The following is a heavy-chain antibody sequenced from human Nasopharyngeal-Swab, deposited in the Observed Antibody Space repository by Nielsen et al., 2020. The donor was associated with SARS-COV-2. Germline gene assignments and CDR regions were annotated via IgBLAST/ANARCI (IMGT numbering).Heavy chain of an antibody. V-gene: IGHV3-73*01. Sequence: GESLKISCAASGFTFSDSAIHWVRQASGKGLEWVGRVRSKGNNYATAYSASVKGRFIIFRVEPTNTAYLQMNSLKTEDTAMYYCTRCGGGCYSGRDYWGQGTLVTVSS. CDR2: VRSKGNNYAT. J-gene: IGHJ4*02. D-gene: IGHD2-15*01. CDR1: GFTFSDSA. CDR3: TRCGGGCYSGRDY.